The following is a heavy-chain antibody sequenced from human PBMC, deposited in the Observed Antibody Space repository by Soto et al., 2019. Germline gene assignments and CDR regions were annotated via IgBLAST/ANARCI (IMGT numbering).Heavy chain of an antibody. CDR2: IYSSGST. V-gene: IGHV3-53*01. CDR3: AKESTPEHSGTWFDS. CDR1: GCTVSSYY. Sequence: PWESLSLSCTVSGCTVSSYYLSWVRQATGKGLEWVSVIYSSGSTYYTHSLRGRFTISRDTSKNQLYLKLNSLRAEDTAVYYCAKESTPEHSGTWFDSWGQGTLVTVSS. D-gene: IGHD6-25*01. J-gene: IGHJ5*01.